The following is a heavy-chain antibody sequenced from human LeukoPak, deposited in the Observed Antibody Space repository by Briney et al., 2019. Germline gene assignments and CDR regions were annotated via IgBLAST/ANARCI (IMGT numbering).Heavy chain of an antibody. CDR3: ARVAGYCSSTSCWKYYYYMDV. V-gene: IGHV1-2*02. Sequence: GASVKVSCKTSGYTFSGYYMHWVRHAPGQGLEWMGWINPNSGGANYAQKLQGRVTMTRNTSTSTAYMELSGLRSDDTAVYYCARVAGYCSSTSCWKYYYYMDVWGKGTTVTISS. J-gene: IGHJ6*03. D-gene: IGHD2-2*01. CDR2: INPNSGGA. CDR1: GYTFSGYY.